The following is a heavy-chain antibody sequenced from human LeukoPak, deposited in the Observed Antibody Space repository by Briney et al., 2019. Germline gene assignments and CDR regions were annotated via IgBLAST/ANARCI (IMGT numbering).Heavy chain of an antibody. CDR1: GFTFDDYT. CDR2: ISWDGGST. D-gene: IGHD6-13*01. V-gene: IGHV3-43*01. CDR3: AKDGGSSWPEKFDY. Sequence: GGSLRLSCAASGFTFDDYTMHWVRHAPGKGLEWVSLISWDGGSTYYADSVKGRFTISRDNNKNSLYLQMNSMRTEDTALYYCAKDGGSSWPEKFDYWGQGTLVTVSS. J-gene: IGHJ4*02.